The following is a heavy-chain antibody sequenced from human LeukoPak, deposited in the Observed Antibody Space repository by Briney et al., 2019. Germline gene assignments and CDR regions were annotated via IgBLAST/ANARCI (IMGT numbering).Heavy chain of an antibody. V-gene: IGHV1-69*05. J-gene: IGHJ4*02. CDR1: GGTFSSYA. D-gene: IGHD1-7*01. CDR2: IIPIFGTA. CDR3: ARARVLGLYLDY. Sequence: ASVKVSCKASGGTFSSYAISWVRQAPGQGLEWMGGIIPIFGTANYAQKFQGRVTITTDESTSTAYMELSSLRSEDTAVYYCARARVLGLYLDYWGQGTLVTVSS.